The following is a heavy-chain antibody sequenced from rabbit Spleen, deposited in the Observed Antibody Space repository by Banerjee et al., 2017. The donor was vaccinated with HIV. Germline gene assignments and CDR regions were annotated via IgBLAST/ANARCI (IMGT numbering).Heavy chain of an antibody. CDR2: IDPIFSGT. V-gene: IGHV1S47*01. J-gene: IGHJ4*01. CDR1: GFDFSSYG. D-gene: IGHD8-1*01. Sequence: QEQLVESGGGLVQPGGSVKLPCKVSGFDFSSYGVSWVRQGPGKGLEWIGYIDPIFSGTYYANWVNGRFTISSHNAQNTMFLQMTSLTAADTATYFCARDGAGGSYFALWGQGTLVTVS. CDR3: ARDGAGGSYFAL.